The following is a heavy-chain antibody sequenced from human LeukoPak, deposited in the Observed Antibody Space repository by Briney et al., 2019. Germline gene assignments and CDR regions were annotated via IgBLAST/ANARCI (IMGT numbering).Heavy chain of an antibody. D-gene: IGHD3-22*01. CDR1: GYTFTSYY. CDR3: ARDSYDSSGYYGTNDY. J-gene: IGHJ4*02. Sequence: ASVKVSCKASGYTFTSYYMHWVRQAPGQGLEWMGIINPSGGSTSYALKFQGRVTMTRDTSTSTVYMELSSLRSEDTAVYYCARDSYDSSGYYGTNDYWGQGTLVTVSS. CDR2: INPSGGST. V-gene: IGHV1-46*01.